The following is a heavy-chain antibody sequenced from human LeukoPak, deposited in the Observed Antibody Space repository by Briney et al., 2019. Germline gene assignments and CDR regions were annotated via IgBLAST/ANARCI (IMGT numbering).Heavy chain of an antibody. CDR2: IRYDGSNK. V-gene: IGHV3-30*02. CDR3: AKGTYEEGIAAAGTQYYYYYYMDV. Sequence: GGSLRLSCAASGFTFSSYGMHWVRQAPGKGLEWVAFIRYDGSNKYYADSVKGRFTISRDNSKNTLYLQMNSLRAEDTAVYYCAKGTYEEGIAAAGTQYYYYYYMDVWGKGTTVTVSS. D-gene: IGHD6-13*01. CDR1: GFTFSSYG. J-gene: IGHJ6*03.